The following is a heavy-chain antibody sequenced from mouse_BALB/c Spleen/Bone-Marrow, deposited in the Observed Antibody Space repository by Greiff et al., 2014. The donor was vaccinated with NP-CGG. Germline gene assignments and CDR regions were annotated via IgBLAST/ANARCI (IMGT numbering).Heavy chain of an antibody. J-gene: IGHJ4*01. V-gene: IGHV14-3*02. CDR3: ARWEYYAMDY. CDR1: GFNIKDTY. Sequence: EVKLQESGAELVKPGASVKLSCTASGFNIKDTYMHWVKQRPEHGLEWIGRIDPANGNTKYDPKFQGKATITADTSSNTAYLQLSSLTSEDTAVYYCARWEYYAMDYWGQGTSVTVSS. D-gene: IGHD4-1*01. CDR2: IDPANGNT.